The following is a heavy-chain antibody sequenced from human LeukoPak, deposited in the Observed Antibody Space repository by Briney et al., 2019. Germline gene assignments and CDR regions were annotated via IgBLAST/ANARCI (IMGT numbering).Heavy chain of an antibody. D-gene: IGHD2-15*01. V-gene: IGHV4-59*01. J-gene: IGHJ4*02. Sequence: SSETLSLTCTVSGGSISSYYWSWIRQPPGKGLEWIGYIYYSGSTNYNPSLKSRVTISEDTSKNQFSLKLSSVTAADTAVYYCARARGRYCSGGSCYYDYWGQGTLVTVSS. CDR1: GGSISSYY. CDR3: ARARGRYCSGGSCYYDY. CDR2: IYYSGST.